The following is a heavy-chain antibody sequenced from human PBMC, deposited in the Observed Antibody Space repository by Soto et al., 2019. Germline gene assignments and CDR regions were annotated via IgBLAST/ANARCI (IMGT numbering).Heavy chain of an antibody. Sequence: GASVKVSCKASGYTFTSYAMHWVRQAPGQRLEWMGWINAGNGNTKYSQKFQGRVTITRDTSASTAYMELSSLRSEDTAVYYCARWVMGGRYYYYGMDVWGQGTTVTVSS. CDR1: GYTFTSYA. CDR2: INAGNGNT. J-gene: IGHJ6*02. CDR3: ARWVMGGRYYYYGMDV. D-gene: IGHD1-26*01. V-gene: IGHV1-3*01.